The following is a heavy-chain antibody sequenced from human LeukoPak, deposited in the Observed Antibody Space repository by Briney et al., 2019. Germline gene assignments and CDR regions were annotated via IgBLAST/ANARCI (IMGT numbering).Heavy chain of an antibody. Sequence: PGGSLRLSCAASGFTFSSYSMNWVRQAPGKGLEWVSSISSSSSYIYYADSVKGRFTISRDNAKNSLYLQMNSLRAEDTAVYFCARDSDSNSWYRDSMGQTYFDYWGQGTLVTVSS. CDR1: GFTFSSYS. CDR2: ISSSSSYI. CDR3: ARDSDSNSWYRDSMGQTYFDY. D-gene: IGHD6-13*01. J-gene: IGHJ4*02. V-gene: IGHV3-21*01.